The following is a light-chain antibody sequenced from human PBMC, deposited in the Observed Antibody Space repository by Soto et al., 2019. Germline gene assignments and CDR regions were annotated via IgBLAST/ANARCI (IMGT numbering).Light chain of an antibody. CDR1: SSDVGGYNY. J-gene: IGLJ3*02. Sequence: QSALTQPASVSGSPGQSITISCTGTSSDVGGYNYVSWYQQHPGKAPKLMIYEVSNRPSGVPDRFSGSKSGSSASLAVSGLRSEDEAVYYCAAWDDSLRAWVFGGGTKLTVL. V-gene: IGLV2-14*01. CDR3: AAWDDSLRAWV. CDR2: EVS.